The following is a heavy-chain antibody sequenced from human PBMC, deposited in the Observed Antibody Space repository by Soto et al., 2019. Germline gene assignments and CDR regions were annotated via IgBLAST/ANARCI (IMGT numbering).Heavy chain of an antibody. Sequence: APVKVSCKASGYTFTGYYMHWVRQAPGQGLEWMGWINPNSGGTNYAQKFQGRVTMTRDTSISTAYMELSRLRSDDTAVYYCAREDSSSWDGMDVWGQGTTVTVSS. CDR3: AREDSSSWDGMDV. CDR1: GYTFTGYY. D-gene: IGHD6-13*01. CDR2: INPNSGGT. V-gene: IGHV1-2*02. J-gene: IGHJ6*02.